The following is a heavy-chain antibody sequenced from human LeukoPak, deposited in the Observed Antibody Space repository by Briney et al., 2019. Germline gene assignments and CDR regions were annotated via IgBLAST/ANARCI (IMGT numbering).Heavy chain of an antibody. Sequence: KPSETLSLTCTVSGGSISSYYWSWIRQPPGKGLEWIGYIYYSGSTNYNPSLKSRVTISVDTSKNQFSLKLSSVTAADTAVYYCARVTGTHYYYYMDVWGKGTTVTVSS. CDR1: GGSISSYY. V-gene: IGHV4-59*08. CDR3: ARVTGTHYYYYMDV. J-gene: IGHJ6*03. D-gene: IGHD1-1*01. CDR2: IYYSGST.